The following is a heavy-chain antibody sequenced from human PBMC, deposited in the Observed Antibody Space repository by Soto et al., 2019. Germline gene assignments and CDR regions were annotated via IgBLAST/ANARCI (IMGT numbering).Heavy chain of an antibody. CDR3: AKSAQAARHAFDI. D-gene: IGHD6-6*01. J-gene: IGHJ3*02. CDR2: ISGSGGST. Sequence: EVQLLESGGGLVQPGGSLRLSCAASGFTFSSYAMSWVRQAPGKGLEWVSAISGSGGSTYYADSVKGRFTISRDNSKNPLYRQMNSLRAEDTAVYYGAKSAQAARHAFDIWGKGTMVTVS. CDR1: GFTFSSYA. V-gene: IGHV3-23*01.